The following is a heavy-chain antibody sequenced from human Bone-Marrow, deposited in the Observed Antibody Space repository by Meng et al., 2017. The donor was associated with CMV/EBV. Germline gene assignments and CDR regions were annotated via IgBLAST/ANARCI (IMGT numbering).Heavy chain of an antibody. J-gene: IGHJ6*02. D-gene: IGHD3-3*01. Sequence: GESLKISCAASGFTFSSYGMHWVRQAPGKGLEWVAVIWYDGSNKYYADSVKGRFTISRDNSKNTLYLQMNSLRAEDTAVYYCAREYYDFWSGYYAPFYYYGMDVWGQGTTVTVSS. CDR2: IWYDGSNK. CDR1: GFTFSSYG. V-gene: IGHV3-33*01. CDR3: AREYYDFWSGYYAPFYYYGMDV.